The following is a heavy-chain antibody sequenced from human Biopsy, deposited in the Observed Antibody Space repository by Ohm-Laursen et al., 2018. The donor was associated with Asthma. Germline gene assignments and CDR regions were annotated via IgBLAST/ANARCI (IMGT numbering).Heavy chain of an antibody. Sequence: SLRLSCSASGFVFSQCGMHWVRQGPGKGLEWVALVSSDRHNRYYEDSVKGRFTISRDNSRNRLYLQINSLTVEDPAVYFCARQSGQEYGDSIPFDTWGQGTKVAVSS. J-gene: IGHJ3*02. V-gene: IGHV3-30*03. D-gene: IGHD3-22*01. CDR1: GFVFSQCG. CDR2: VSSDRHNR. CDR3: ARQSGQEYGDSIPFDT.